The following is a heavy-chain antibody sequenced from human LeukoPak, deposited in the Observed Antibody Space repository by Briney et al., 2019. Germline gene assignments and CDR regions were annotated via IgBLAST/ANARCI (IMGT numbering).Heavy chain of an antibody. J-gene: IGHJ4*02. D-gene: IGHD4/OR15-4a*01. CDR2: IPFDGNNK. CDR3: AKGSPRTMES. V-gene: IGHV3-30*02. Sequence: GGSLILSCAGSGFTFSSYGMHWVRLAPGKGLEWVAFIPFDGNNKSYTDSLKGRFTISRDNSKNTLYLQMNSLRADDTAIYYCAKGSPRTMESWGQGTLVTVSS. CDR1: GFTFSSYG.